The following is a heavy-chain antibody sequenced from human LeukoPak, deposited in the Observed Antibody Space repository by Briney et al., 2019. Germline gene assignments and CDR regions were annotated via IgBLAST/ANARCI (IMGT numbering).Heavy chain of an antibody. D-gene: IGHD6-19*01. J-gene: IGHJ4*02. V-gene: IGHV3-66*01. CDR2: LYSSGGT. Sequence: GESLRLSCAASGFTVSVNYMSWVRQAPGKGLEWVSVLYSSGGTNYADSVKGRFTISRDNSKNTLFLQMNSLRVEDTAVYYCAKEMTGGWPFDYWGQGILVTVSS. CDR1: GFTVSVNY. CDR3: AKEMTGGWPFDY.